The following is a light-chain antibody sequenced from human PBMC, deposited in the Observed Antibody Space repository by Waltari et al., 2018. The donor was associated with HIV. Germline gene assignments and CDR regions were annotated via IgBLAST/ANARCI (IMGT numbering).Light chain of an antibody. CDR2: GVS. J-gene: IGKJ5*01. V-gene: IGKV1-39*01. CDR3: QQTYSVSIT. Sequence: IQLTQSPSSLSASLVDKLTITCRASQHIKTFLNWYQVRPGKAPRVLVYGVSSLPTGVPSRFTGDGSGSDFTLTINNLQPEDFASYFCQQTYSVSITFGPGTRLEI. CDR1: QHIKTF.